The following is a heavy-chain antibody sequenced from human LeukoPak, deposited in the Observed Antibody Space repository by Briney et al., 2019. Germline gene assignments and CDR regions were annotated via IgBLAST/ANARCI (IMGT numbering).Heavy chain of an antibody. J-gene: IGHJ3*02. V-gene: IGHV3-48*02. CDR1: GFTFSSYS. CDR2: ISSSSTSI. CDR3: ARSRWDI. Sequence: GGSLRLSCAASGFTFSSYSMNWVRQAPGKGLGWVSYISSSSTSIHYADSVKGRFTISRDSAKNSLYLQMNSLRDEDTAVYYCARSRWDIWGQGTMVTVSS.